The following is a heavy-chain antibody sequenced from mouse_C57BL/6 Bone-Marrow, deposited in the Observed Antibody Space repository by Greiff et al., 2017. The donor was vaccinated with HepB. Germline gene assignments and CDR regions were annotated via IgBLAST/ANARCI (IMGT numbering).Heavy chain of an antibody. D-gene: IGHD4-1*01. CDR1: GFTFSDYY. Sequence: EVKLMESGGGLVQPGGSLKLSCAASGFTFSDYYMYWVRQTPEKRLEWVAYISNGGGSTYYPDTVKGRFTISRDNAKNTLYLQMSRLKSEDTAMYYCARQELGSFAYWGQGTLVTVSA. J-gene: IGHJ3*01. V-gene: IGHV5-12*01. CDR3: ARQELGSFAY. CDR2: ISNGGGST.